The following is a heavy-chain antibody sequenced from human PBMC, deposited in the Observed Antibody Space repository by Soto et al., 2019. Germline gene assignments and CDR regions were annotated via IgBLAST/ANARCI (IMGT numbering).Heavy chain of an antibody. J-gene: IGHJ6*02. Sequence: GGSLRLSCAASGFTFSSYWMHWVRQAPGKGLVWVSRINSDGSSTSYADSVKGRFTISRDNAKNTLYLQMNSLRAEDTAVYYCARDLVVPAAILRWDYYYYGMDVWGQGTTVTVSS. V-gene: IGHV3-74*01. CDR1: GFTFSSYW. CDR3: ARDLVVPAAILRWDYYYYGMDV. D-gene: IGHD2-2*01. CDR2: INSDGSST.